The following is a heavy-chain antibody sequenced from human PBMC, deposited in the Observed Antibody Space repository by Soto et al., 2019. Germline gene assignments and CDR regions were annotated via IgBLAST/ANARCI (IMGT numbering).Heavy chain of an antibody. V-gene: IGHV3-33*06. J-gene: IGHJ3*02. CDR2: QWSNENLK. CDR3: AKETDGFDI. Sequence: QVQLVESGGGVVQPGRSLRLSCAASGFTLSNSVMHWVRQAPGKGLEWVAVQWSNENLKAYGDSVKGRFTISRDNSKNTLDLQMHSLRAEDTAVYYCAKETDGFDIWGQGTMVTVSS. CDR1: GFTLSNSV.